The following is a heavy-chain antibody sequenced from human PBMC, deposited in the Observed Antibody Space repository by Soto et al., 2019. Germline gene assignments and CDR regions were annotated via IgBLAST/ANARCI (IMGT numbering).Heavy chain of an antibody. D-gene: IGHD2-21*01. CDR3: ARDIPYCGGDCYQFDY. Sequence: QVQLVQSGAEVKRPGASVKVSCKASGYTFTSYGISWVRQAPGQGLEWMGWISAYNGNTNYAQKLRGRVTMTTDTSRSTAYIQLRSLRSADTAVYYCARDIPYCGGDCYQFDYWGQGTLVTVSS. CDR1: GYTFTSYG. J-gene: IGHJ4*02. CDR2: ISAYNGNT. V-gene: IGHV1-18*01.